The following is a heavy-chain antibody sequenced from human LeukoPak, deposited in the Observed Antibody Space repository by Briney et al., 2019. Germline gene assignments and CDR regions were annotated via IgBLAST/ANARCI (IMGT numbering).Heavy chain of an antibody. Sequence: ASVKVSCKASGGIFNSYAINWVRQATGQGLEWMGWMNPNSGNTGYAQKFQGRVTMTRNTSISTAYMELSSLRLGDTAVYYCATATYFPIGAPGTPYYFDSWGQGTLVTVSS. J-gene: IGHJ4*02. D-gene: IGHD6-13*01. CDR1: GGIFNSYA. CDR2: MNPNSGNT. V-gene: IGHV1-8*01. CDR3: ATATYFPIGAPGTPYYFDS.